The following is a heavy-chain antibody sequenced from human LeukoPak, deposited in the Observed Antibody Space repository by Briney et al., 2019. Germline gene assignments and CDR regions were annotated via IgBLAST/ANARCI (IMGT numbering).Heavy chain of an antibody. Sequence: GGSLRLSCAASGFTVSRNYMSWVRQAPGKGLEWVSVIYGGGDTYYADSVKGRFTISRDNAKNSLYLQMNSLRAEDTAVYFCARDRGRFDYWGQGTLVTVSS. D-gene: IGHD5-12*01. CDR3: ARDRGRFDY. V-gene: IGHV3-53*01. CDR2: IYGGGDT. CDR1: GFTVSRNY. J-gene: IGHJ4*02.